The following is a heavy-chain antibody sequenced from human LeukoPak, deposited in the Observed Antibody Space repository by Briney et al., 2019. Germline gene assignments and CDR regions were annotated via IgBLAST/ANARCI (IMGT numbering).Heavy chain of an antibody. CDR2: IGGSGGTT. Sequence: PGGSLRLSCAASGFSFSSYGMNWVRQAPGKGLEWVSVIGGSGGTTYYADAVKGRFTISRDSSKNTLFLQMKSLRAEDTAIYYCARHIYGSNFYSGMDVWGQGTTVIVSS. J-gene: IGHJ6*02. D-gene: IGHD5-24*01. V-gene: IGHV3-23*01. CDR1: GFSFSSYG. CDR3: ARHIYGSNFYSGMDV.